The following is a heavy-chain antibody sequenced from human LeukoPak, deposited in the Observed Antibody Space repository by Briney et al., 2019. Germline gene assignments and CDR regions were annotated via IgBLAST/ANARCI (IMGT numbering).Heavy chain of an antibody. CDR3: AREPLPGGSGSYYRYGMDV. D-gene: IGHD3-10*01. V-gene: IGHV1-2*02. CDR1: GYTFTACY. CDR2: INPISGDT. Sequence: ASVKVSCKTSGYTFTACYIHWVRQAPGQGLEWMGWINPISGDTKYAQKFQGRVTMTRDTSTSTVDMELSSLRSEDTAVYYCAREPLPGGSGSYYRYGMDVWGQGTTVTVSS. J-gene: IGHJ6*02.